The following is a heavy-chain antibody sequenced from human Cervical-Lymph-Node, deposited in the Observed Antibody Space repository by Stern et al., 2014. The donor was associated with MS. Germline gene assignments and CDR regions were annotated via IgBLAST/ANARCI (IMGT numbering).Heavy chain of an antibody. Sequence: EVQLVESGGGFVQPGGSLRLSCTASGFTFTTYSMNWVRQAPGKGLEWLSYITSGSSTTYYADSVKGRFSISRDNARDTLYLQMGDLRAEDTAIYYCVRVQRLGGFKDGFNFGYWGQGTLVTVSS. V-gene: IGHV3-48*01. D-gene: IGHD5-24*01. CDR2: ITSGSSTT. CDR1: GFTFTTYS. J-gene: IGHJ4*02. CDR3: VRVQRLGGFKDGFNFGY.